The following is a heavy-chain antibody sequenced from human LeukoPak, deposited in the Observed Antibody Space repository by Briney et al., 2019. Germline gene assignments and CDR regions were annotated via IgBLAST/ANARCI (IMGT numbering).Heavy chain of an antibody. V-gene: IGHV3-72*01. Sequence: GGSLRLSCAASGFTFSDHYMDWVRQAPGEGLEWVGRTRNKANSYTTEYAASVKGRFTISRDDSKNSLYLQMNSLKTEDTVVYYCASSDSSGYRTLPLAYWGQGTLVTVSS. D-gene: IGHD3-22*01. J-gene: IGHJ4*02. CDR2: TRNKANSYTT. CDR3: ASSDSSGYRTLPLAY. CDR1: GFTFSDHY.